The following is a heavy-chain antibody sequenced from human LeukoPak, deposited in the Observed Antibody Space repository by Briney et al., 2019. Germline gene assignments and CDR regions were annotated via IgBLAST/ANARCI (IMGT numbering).Heavy chain of an antibody. D-gene: IGHD5-12*01. CDR2: IYYSGST. V-gene: IGHV4-30-4*07. CDR1: GGSISSGGYS. J-gene: IGHJ4*02. Sequence: SETLSLTCAVSGGSISSGGYSWSWIRQPPGKGLEWIGYIYYSGSTYYNPSLKSRVTISVDTSKNQFSLKLSSVTAADTAVYYCARVRYSGDFDYWGQGTLVTVSS. CDR3: ARVRYSGDFDY.